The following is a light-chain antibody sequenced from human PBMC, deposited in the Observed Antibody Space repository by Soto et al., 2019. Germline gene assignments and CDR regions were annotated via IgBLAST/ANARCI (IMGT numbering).Light chain of an antibody. Sequence: ELVMTQSPANLSVSPGVGATLSCWASQPVSDKLAWYQHKPGQAXRLLIYGASARALGIPDRFSGSGSATEYFLTISSLQSEDFSVYYCQQYNNRPFITFGQGTRLEI. J-gene: IGKJ5*01. CDR3: QQYNNRPFIT. CDR1: QPVSDK. V-gene: IGKV3-15*01. CDR2: GAS.